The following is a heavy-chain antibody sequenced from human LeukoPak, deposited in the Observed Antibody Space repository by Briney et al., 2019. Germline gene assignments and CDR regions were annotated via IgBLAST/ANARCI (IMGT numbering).Heavy chain of an antibody. CDR3: ARAPRSGYPYYYMDV. V-gene: IGHV4-59*11. Sequence: SETLSPTCTVSGGSISSHYWSWIRQPPGKGLEWIGYIYYSGSTNYNPSLKSRVTISVDTSKNQFSLKLSSVTAADTAVYYCARAPRSGYPYYYMDVWGKGTTVTVSS. D-gene: IGHD3-22*01. CDR1: GGSISSHY. CDR2: IYYSGST. J-gene: IGHJ6*03.